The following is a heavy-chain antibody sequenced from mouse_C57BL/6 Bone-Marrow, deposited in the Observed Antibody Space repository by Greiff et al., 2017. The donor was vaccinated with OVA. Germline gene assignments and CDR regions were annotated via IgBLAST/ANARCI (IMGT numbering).Heavy chain of an antibody. V-gene: IGHV1-72*01. CDR2: IDPNSGGT. CDR3: ARWGYLRDFDY. J-gene: IGHJ2*01. Sequence: QVHVKQPGAELVKPGASVKLSCKASGYTFTSYWMHWVKQRPGRGLVWIGRIDPNSGGTKYNEKFKSKATLTVDKPSSTAYMQLSSLTSEDSAVYYCARWGYLRDFDYWGQGTTLTVSS. CDR1: GYTFTSYW. D-gene: IGHD3-1*01.